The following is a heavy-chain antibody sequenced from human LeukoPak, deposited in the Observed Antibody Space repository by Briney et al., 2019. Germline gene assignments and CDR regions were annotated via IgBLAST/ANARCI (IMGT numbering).Heavy chain of an antibody. V-gene: IGHV4-34*01. CDR1: GGSFSGYY. J-gene: IGHJ4*02. CDR3: ARANGVPSPRFDY. CDR2: INHSGST. Sequence: PSETLSLTCAVYGGSFSGYYWSWIRQPPGKGLEWIGEINHSGSTNYNPSLKSRVTISVDTSKNQFSLKLSSLTAADTAVYYCARANGVPSPRFDYWGQGTLVTVSS. D-gene: IGHD4-17*01.